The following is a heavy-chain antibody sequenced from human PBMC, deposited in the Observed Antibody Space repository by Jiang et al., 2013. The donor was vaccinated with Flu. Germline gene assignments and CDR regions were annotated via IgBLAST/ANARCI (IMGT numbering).Heavy chain of an antibody. J-gene: IGHJ4*02. D-gene: IGHD3-22*01. V-gene: IGHV1-18*01. CDR1: GYTFTSYG. CDR2: ISAYNGNT. Sequence: SCKASGYTFTSYGISWVRQAPGQGLEWMGWISAYNGNTNYAQKLQGRVTMTTDTSTSTAYMELRSLRSDDTAVYYCAVQGAYYYDSRGFDYWGQGTLVTVSS. CDR3: AVQGAYYYDSRGFDY.